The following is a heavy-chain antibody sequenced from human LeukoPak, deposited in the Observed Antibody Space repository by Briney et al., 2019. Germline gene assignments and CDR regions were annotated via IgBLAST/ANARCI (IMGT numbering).Heavy chain of an antibody. CDR2: ISGSGGST. CDR3: AMGWEYCSITSCYANDACDI. CDR1: GFTFSSYA. Sequence: GGSLRLSCAASGFTFSSYAMSWVRQAPGKGLEWVSAISGSGGSTYYADSVKGRFTISRDNSKNTLYLQMNSLRAEDTAVYYCAMGWEYCSITSCYANDACDILGQGTMVTDSS. V-gene: IGHV3-23*01. D-gene: IGHD2-2*01. J-gene: IGHJ3*02.